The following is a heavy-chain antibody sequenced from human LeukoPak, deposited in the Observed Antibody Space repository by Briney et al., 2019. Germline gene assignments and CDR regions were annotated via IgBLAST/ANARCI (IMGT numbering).Heavy chain of an antibody. CDR3: ARHRLLTPFDY. CDR1: GGSISCYY. D-gene: IGHD3-16*02. CDR2: IYTSGST. V-gene: IGHV4-4*09. Sequence: SETLSLTCTVSGGSISCYYWSWIRQPPGKGLEWIGYIYTSGSTNYNPSLKSRVTISVDTSKNQFSLKLSSVTAADTAVYYCARHRLLTPFDYWGQGTLVTVSS. J-gene: IGHJ4*02.